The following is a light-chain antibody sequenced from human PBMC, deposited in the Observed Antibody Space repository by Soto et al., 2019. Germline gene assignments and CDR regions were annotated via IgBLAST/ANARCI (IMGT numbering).Light chain of an antibody. CDR3: AQYVTSSPRT. Sequence: EIVLTQSPGTLSLSPGERATLSCRASHTISSSYLAWYQQKPGQAPRLLMYGISRRATGIPDRFSGSGSGTDFTLTITRLEPEDFAVYYWAQYVTSSPRTFGQGTKVEIK. J-gene: IGKJ1*01. V-gene: IGKV3-20*01. CDR1: HTISSSY. CDR2: GIS.